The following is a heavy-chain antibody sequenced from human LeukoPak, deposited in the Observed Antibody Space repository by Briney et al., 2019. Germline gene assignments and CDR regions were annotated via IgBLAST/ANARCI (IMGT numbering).Heavy chain of an antibody. J-gene: IGHJ4*02. Sequence: SETLSLTCAVSGYSISSGYYWGWIRQPPGKGLEWIGSIYHSGSTYYNPSLKSRVTISVGTSKNQFSLKLSSVTAADTAVYYCARHRPPKAVTPGFDYWGQGTLVTVSS. CDR1: GYSISSGYY. CDR3: ARHRPPKAVTPGFDY. D-gene: IGHD4-23*01. V-gene: IGHV4-38-2*01. CDR2: IYHSGST.